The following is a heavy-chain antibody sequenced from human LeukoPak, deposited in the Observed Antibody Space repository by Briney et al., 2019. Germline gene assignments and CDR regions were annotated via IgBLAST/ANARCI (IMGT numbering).Heavy chain of an antibody. CDR3: ARRGYSYGYYLH. Sequence: SETLSLTCSVSGDSISNYYWNWIRQSPGKGLEWIGHIFVGGSTNHNPSLKSRVTISVDTSRNQFFLNLASVTAADTAVYYCARRGYSYGYYLHWGRGTLVTVSS. CDR2: IFVGGST. J-gene: IGHJ1*01. CDR1: GDSISNYY. V-gene: IGHV4-59*01. D-gene: IGHD5-18*01.